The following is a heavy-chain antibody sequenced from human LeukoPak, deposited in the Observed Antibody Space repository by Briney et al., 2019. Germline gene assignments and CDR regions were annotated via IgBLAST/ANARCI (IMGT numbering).Heavy chain of an antibody. CDR3: ARESQGLRYFDWLLKTTQVRYFDY. CDR1: GASISSGSNY. Sequence: SETLSLTCSVSGASISSGSNYWGWIRQPPGKTLEWIGSIYSSGSTYYNPSLKSRVIIIIDTPKNHFSLTLSSVTAADTAVYYCARESQGLRYFDWLLKTTQVRYFDYWGQGTLVTVSS. V-gene: IGHV4-39*07. J-gene: IGHJ4*02. D-gene: IGHD3-9*01. CDR2: IYSSGST.